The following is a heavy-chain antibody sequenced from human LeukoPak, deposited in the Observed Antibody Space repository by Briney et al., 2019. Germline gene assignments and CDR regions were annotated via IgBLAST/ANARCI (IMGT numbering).Heavy chain of an antibody. V-gene: IGHV3-49*03. CDR1: GFTFGDYA. D-gene: IGHD2-15*01. CDR2: IRSTAYGGTT. J-gene: IGHJ5*02. Sequence: PGRSLRLSCTASGFTFGDYAMSWFRQAPGKGLEWVGFIRSTAYGGTTEYAASVKGRFTISRDDSKSIAYLQMNSLKTDDTAVYYCGRAPRPVAWNWFDPWGKGTLVTVSS. CDR3: GRAPRPVAWNWFDP.